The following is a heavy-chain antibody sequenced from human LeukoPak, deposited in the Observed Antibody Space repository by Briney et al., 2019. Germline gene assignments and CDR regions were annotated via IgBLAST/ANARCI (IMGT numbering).Heavy chain of an antibody. CDR1: GYTFTSYY. Sequence: ASVKVSCKASGYTFTSYYMHWVRQAPGQGLEWMGIINPSGGSTSYAQKFQGRVTMTRDMSTSTVYMELSSLRSEDTAVYYCARDAYYYDSSGYYPHDAFDIWGQGTMVTVSS. J-gene: IGHJ3*02. CDR2: INPSGGST. V-gene: IGHV1-46*01. CDR3: ARDAYYYDSSGYYPHDAFDI. D-gene: IGHD3-22*01.